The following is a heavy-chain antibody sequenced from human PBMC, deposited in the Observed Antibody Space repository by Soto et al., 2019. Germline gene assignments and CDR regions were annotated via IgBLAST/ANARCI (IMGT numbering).Heavy chain of an antibody. CDR1: GFSFTSHW. CDR2: IKRDGSAS. CDR3: ARDQGREILASAFDF. V-gene: IGHV3-7*01. D-gene: IGHD5-12*01. Sequence: EVPLVESGGGLVQPGESLRLSCAASGFSFTSHWMSWVRQAPGKGLEWVATIKRDGSASYYLGSVKGRFTISRDNANDSLFQEMTSLRAEDTAVYYCARDQGREILASAFDFWGQGTKVTVSS. J-gene: IGHJ3*01.